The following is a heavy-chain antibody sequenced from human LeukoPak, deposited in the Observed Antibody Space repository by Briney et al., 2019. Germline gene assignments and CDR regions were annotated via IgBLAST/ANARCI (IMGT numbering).Heavy chain of an antibody. V-gene: IGHV4-34*01. Sequence: SETLSLTCAVYGGSFSGYYWSWIRQPPGKGLEWIGEINHSGSTNYNPSLKSRVTISVDTSKNQFSLKLSSVTAADTAVYYCARGHRYYYDSSGSYYYFDYWGQGTLVTVSS. J-gene: IGHJ4*02. CDR1: GGSFSGYY. CDR2: INHSGST. CDR3: ARGHRYYYDSSGSYYYFDY. D-gene: IGHD3-22*01.